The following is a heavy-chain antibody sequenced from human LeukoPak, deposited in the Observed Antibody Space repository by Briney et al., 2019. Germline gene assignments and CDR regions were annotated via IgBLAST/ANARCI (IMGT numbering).Heavy chain of an antibody. CDR1: GFTFSGSA. V-gene: IGHV3-73*01. CDR3: TRSYSYGYGNQLYNWFDP. D-gene: IGHD5-18*01. Sequence: GGSLRLSCAASGFTFSGSAMHWVRQASGKGLEWVGRIRSKANSYATAYAASVKGRFTISRDDSKNTAYLQMNSLKTEDTAVYYCTRSYSYGYGNQLYNWFDPWGQGTLVTVSS. CDR2: IRSKANSYAT. J-gene: IGHJ5*02.